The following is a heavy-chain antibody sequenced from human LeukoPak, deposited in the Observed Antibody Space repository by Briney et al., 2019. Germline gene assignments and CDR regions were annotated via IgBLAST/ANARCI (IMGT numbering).Heavy chain of an antibody. Sequence: GGSLRLSCAASGFTFSSYAMHWVRQAPGKGLEWVAVISYDGSNKYYADSVKGRFTISRDNSKNTLYLQMNSLRAEDTAVYYCARDPQYSSSSTDYYYMDVWGKGTTVTVSS. CDR2: ISYDGSNK. V-gene: IGHV3-30-3*01. J-gene: IGHJ6*03. D-gene: IGHD6-6*01. CDR1: GFTFSSYA. CDR3: ARDPQYSSSSTDYYYMDV.